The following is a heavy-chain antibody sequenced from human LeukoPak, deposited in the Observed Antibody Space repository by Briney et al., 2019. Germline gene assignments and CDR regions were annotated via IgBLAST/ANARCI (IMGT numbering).Heavy chain of an antibody. CDR3: ARGRHYDFWILSPYYYGMDV. J-gene: IGHJ6*02. Sequence: PSETLSLTCTVSGGSISSYYWSWIRQPPGKGLEWIGYIYYSGSTNYNPSLKSRVTISVDTSKNQFSLKLSSVTAADTAVYYCARGRHYDFWILSPYYYGMDVWGQGTTVTVSS. CDR1: GGSISSYY. D-gene: IGHD3-3*01. CDR2: IYYSGST. V-gene: IGHV4-59*01.